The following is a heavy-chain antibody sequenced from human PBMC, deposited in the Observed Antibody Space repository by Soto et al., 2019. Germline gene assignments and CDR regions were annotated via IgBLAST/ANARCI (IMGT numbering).Heavy chain of an antibody. V-gene: IGHV1-18*04. D-gene: IGHD2-8*01. CDR2: ISAYNGNT. CDR1: GYTFTSYG. Sequence: ASVKVSCKASGYTFTSYGISWVRQAPGQGLEWMGWISAYNGNTNYAQKLQGRVTMTTDTSTSTAYMELRSLRSDDTAVYYCARGSAYCTNGVCYLQQFDYWGQGTLVTVSS. J-gene: IGHJ4*02. CDR3: ARGSAYCTNGVCYLQQFDY.